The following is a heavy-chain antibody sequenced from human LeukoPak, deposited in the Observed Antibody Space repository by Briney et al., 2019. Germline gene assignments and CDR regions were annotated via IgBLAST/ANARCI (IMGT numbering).Heavy chain of an antibody. J-gene: IGHJ6*02. V-gene: IGHV3-30*04. Sequence: GRSLRLSCAASGFTISSYAMHWVRQAPGKGLEWVAVISYDGSNKYYADSVKGRFTISRDNSKNTLYLQMNSLRAEDTAVYYCARDRRDYCGGDCYPNDYYYGMDVWGQGTTVTVSS. CDR2: ISYDGSNK. CDR1: GFTISSYA. D-gene: IGHD2-21*02. CDR3: ARDRRDYCGGDCYPNDYYYGMDV.